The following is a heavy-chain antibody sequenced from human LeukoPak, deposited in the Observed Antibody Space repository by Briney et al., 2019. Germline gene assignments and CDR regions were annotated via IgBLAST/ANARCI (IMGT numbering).Heavy chain of an antibody. Sequence: PSQTLSLTCTVSGGSISSGGYYWSWIRQPPGKGLEWIGYIYHSGSTYYNPSLKSRVTISVDRSKNQFSLKLSSVTAADTAVYYCAREGSSGWPFDYWGQGTLVTVSS. CDR3: AREGSSGWPFDY. J-gene: IGHJ4*02. CDR2: IYHSGST. CDR1: GGSISSGGYY. D-gene: IGHD6-19*01. V-gene: IGHV4-30-2*01.